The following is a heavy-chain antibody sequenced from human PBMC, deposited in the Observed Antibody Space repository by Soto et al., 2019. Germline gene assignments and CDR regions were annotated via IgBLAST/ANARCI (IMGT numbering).Heavy chain of an antibody. CDR3: ARGGQDFWSGPFDY. J-gene: IGHJ4*02. D-gene: IGHD3-3*01. Sequence: SETLSLTCTVSGGSIINYYCNWSRQPAGKGLEWIGRIDTSGSTNYNPSLKSRVTMSVDTSKQEFSLKLSPVTAADTALYYCARGGQDFWSGPFDYWGRGALVTVSS. CDR2: IDTSGST. V-gene: IGHV4-4*07. CDR1: GGSIINYY.